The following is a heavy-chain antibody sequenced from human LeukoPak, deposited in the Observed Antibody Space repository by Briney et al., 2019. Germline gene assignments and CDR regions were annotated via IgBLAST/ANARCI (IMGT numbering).Heavy chain of an antibody. J-gene: IGHJ4*02. CDR2: IYYSGST. D-gene: IGHD3-22*01. Sequence: PSETLSLTCTVSGGSISSYYWSWIRQPPGKGLEWIGYIYYSGSTNYNPSLKSRVTISVKTFKNQFSLKLSSVTAADTAVYYCARVTGYMIEDYFDYWGQGTLVTVSS. CDR3: ARVTGYMIEDYFDY. V-gene: IGHV4-59*01. CDR1: GGSISSYY.